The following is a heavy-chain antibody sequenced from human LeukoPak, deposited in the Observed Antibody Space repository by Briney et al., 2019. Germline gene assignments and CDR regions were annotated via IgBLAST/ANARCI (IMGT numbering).Heavy chain of an antibody. D-gene: IGHD3-9*01. CDR3: ARGIPHYDILTGYPGAGWFDP. CDR2: INHSGST. Sequence: SETLSLTCAVYGGSFSGYYSSWIRQPPGKGLEWIGEINHSGSTNYNPSLKSRVTISVDTSKNQFSLKLSSVTAADTAVYYCARGIPHYDILTGYPGAGWFDPWGQGTLVTVSS. V-gene: IGHV4-34*01. CDR1: GGSFSGYY. J-gene: IGHJ5*02.